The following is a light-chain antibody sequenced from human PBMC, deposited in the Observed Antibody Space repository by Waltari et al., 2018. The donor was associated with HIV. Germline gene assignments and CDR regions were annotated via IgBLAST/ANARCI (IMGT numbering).Light chain of an antibody. Sequence: IQMTQSPTSLSASVGDRVTITCRASQDIGNDLSWYQQKPGKAPKLLIYAASSLQSGVPSRFSGSGSGTDFTLTISSLQPEDFATYYCQQSYSTPMYTFGQGTKLEIK. CDR2: AAS. J-gene: IGKJ2*01. CDR3: QQSYSTPMYT. V-gene: IGKV1-39*01. CDR1: QDIGND.